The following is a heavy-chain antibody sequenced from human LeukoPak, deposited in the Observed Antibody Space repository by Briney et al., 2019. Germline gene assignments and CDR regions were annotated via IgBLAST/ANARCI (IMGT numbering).Heavy chain of an antibody. CDR3: ARDNDPDYSSSPGWFDL. Sequence: PGRSLRLSCAASGFTFSDYGIHWVRLAPGKGLEWVGVTSPDGSNKFYADSVKGQFTVSRDNSKNTLYLQMNSLRAEDTAVYYCARDNDPDYSSSPGWFDLWGQGTLVTVSS. CDR1: GFTFSDYG. CDR2: TSPDGSNK. D-gene: IGHD3-22*01. J-gene: IGHJ5*02. V-gene: IGHV3-30*06.